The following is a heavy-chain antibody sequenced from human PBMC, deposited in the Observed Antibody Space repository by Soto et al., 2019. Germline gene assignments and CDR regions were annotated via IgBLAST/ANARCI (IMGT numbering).Heavy chain of an antibody. CDR1: GFSLDTTGVG. CDR3: ARAYNWNHR. D-gene: IGHD1-20*01. CDR2: IYWHDDK. Sequence: GAGRTLVNSTQTLMLTGSFSGFSLDTTGVGVGWIRQAPGKALEWLANIYWHDDKRYNPSLEGRLTITKDTPKNQVVLTMTDMDPADKATHYCARAYNWNHRWGQGALATVSS. J-gene: IGHJ4*02. V-gene: IGHV2-5*01.